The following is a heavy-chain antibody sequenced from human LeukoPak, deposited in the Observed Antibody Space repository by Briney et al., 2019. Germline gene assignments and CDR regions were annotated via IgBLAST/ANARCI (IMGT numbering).Heavy chain of an antibody. D-gene: IGHD1-26*01. Sequence: GGSLRLSCVASGFIVSNNYMSWVRQAPGKGLEWVGFLRSKAYGGTTEYAASVKGRFTISRDDSKSIAYLQMSSLKTEDTAVYYCARDATPLVGASDYWGQGTLVTVSS. CDR3: ARDATPLVGASDY. CDR1: GFIVSNNY. V-gene: IGHV3-49*04. CDR2: LRSKAYGGTT. J-gene: IGHJ4*02.